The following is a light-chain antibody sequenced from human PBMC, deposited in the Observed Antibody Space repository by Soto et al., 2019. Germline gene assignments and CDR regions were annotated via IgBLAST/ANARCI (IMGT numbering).Light chain of an antibody. J-gene: IGKJ2*01. V-gene: IGKV1-39*01. Sequence: DIQMTQSPSSLSASVGDRVTITCRPSQSISSYLNWYQQKPGKAPKLLIYAASSLQSGVPSRFSGSGSGTDFTLTISSLQPKDFATYYCQQSYSTPQTFGRGTRLEIK. CDR3: QQSYSTPQT. CDR1: QSISSY. CDR2: AAS.